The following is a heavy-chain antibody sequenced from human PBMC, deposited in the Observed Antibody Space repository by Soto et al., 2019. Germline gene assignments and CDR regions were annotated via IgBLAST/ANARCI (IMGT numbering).Heavy chain of an antibody. Sequence: SETLSLTCAVYGGSFSGYYWSWIRQPPGKGLEWIGEINHSGSTNYNPSLKSRVTISVDTSKNQFSLKLSSVTAADTAVYYCARYDYGDYFDYWGQGTLVTVS. J-gene: IGHJ4*02. CDR1: GGSFSGYY. D-gene: IGHD4-17*01. CDR2: INHSGST. CDR3: ARYDYGDYFDY. V-gene: IGHV4-34*01.